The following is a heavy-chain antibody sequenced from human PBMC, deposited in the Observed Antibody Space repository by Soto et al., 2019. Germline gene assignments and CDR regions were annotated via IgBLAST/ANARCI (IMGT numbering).Heavy chain of an antibody. Sequence: EVQLVESGGGLIQPGGSLRLSCAASGFTVTNKYMTWVRQAPGKGLEWVSVIYSGGSTSYADSVKGRFTISRDNSKSILYLQMHSLRAEDTAVYYCARVDYGDYGWYFDLWGRGTLVTVSS. D-gene: IGHD4-17*01. V-gene: IGHV3-53*01. J-gene: IGHJ2*01. CDR2: IYSGGST. CDR1: GFTVTNKY. CDR3: ARVDYGDYGWYFDL.